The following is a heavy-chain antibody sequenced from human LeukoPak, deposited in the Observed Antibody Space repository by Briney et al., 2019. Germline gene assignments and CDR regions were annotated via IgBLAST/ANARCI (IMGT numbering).Heavy chain of an antibody. D-gene: IGHD2-15*01. Sequence: GESLKISCEGSGYSFTSSWIGWVRQMPGKGLEWMGIIYPGDSDIRYSPSFQGQVTISADKSITTAYLQWSSLKASDTAIYYCARGLYCSGGSCRFDYWGQGTLVTASS. CDR1: GYSFTSSW. J-gene: IGHJ4*02. V-gene: IGHV5-51*01. CDR3: ARGLYCSGGSCRFDY. CDR2: IYPGDSDI.